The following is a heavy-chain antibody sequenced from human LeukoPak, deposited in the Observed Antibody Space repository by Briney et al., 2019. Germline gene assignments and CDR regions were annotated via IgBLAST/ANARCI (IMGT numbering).Heavy chain of an antibody. CDR1: GDSISRYY. Sequence: SETLSLACAVSGDSISRYYWNWFRQPAGKGLEWIGRLSASETTEYNPSLGGRISMSLDTSRNQFSLNLTSVTAADTAVYYCARATYSGDTSYVFDYWGQGTLVSVSS. D-gene: IGHD5-12*01. CDR3: ARATYSGDTSYVFDY. J-gene: IGHJ4*02. CDR2: LSASETT. V-gene: IGHV4-4*07.